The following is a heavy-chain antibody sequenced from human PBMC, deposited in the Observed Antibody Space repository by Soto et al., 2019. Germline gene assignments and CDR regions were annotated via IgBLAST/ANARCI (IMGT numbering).Heavy chain of an antibody. D-gene: IGHD3-22*01. V-gene: IGHV5-51*01. J-gene: IGHJ1*01. CDR3: ASPGTMIAEYGEYFQH. CDR1: GYSFTSYW. CDR2: IYPGDSDT. Sequence: PGESLKISCKGSGYSFTSYWIGWVRQMPGKGLEWMGIIYPGDSDTRYSPSFQGQVTISADKSISTAYLQWSSLKASDTAMYYCASPGTMIAEYGEYFQHWGQGTPVTVSS.